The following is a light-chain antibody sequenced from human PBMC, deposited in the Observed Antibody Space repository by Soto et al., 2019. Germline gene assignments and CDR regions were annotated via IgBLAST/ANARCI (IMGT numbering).Light chain of an antibody. CDR3: QSYDSSTVV. J-gene: IGLJ2*01. CDR2: EDN. V-gene: IGLV6-57*02. CDR1: SGSIASNY. Sequence: NFMLTQPHSVSESPGKTVTISCTGSSGSIASNYEQWYQQRPGSAPTTVIYEDNQRPSGVPDRFSGSIDSSSNSASLTISGLKTEDEADYYCQSYDSSTVVFGGGTKLTVL.